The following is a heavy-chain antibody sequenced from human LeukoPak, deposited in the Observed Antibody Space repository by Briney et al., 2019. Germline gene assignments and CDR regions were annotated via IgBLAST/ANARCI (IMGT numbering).Heavy chain of an antibody. CDR3: ARLGMGTTHAFDI. Sequence: ASVKVSCKASGYTFTDYYMHWVRQAPGQGLEWMGWINPNSGGTNYAQKFQGRVTMTRDTSISTAYMELSRLRSDDTAVYYCARLGMGTTHAFDIWGQGTMVTVSS. V-gene: IGHV1-2*02. CDR1: GYTFTDYY. CDR2: INPNSGGT. D-gene: IGHD5-18*01. J-gene: IGHJ3*02.